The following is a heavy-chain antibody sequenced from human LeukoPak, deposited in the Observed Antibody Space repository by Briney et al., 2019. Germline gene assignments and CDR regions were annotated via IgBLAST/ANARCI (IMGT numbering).Heavy chain of an antibody. Sequence: SETLSLTCDGSGYSITSGYYWGWFRQPPGKGLEWIGNIFHAGNTYYNPSLRSRVTISVDTSKNQFSLRLTSVTAADTAVYYCARNTTSYCSSTSCAPHNWFDPWGQGTLVTVSS. CDR2: IFHAGNT. J-gene: IGHJ5*02. CDR3: ARNTTSYCSSTSCAPHNWFDP. D-gene: IGHD2-2*01. CDR1: GYSITSGYY. V-gene: IGHV4-38-2*01.